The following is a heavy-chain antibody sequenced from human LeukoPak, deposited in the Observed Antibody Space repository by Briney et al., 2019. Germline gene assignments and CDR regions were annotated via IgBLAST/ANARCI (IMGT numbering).Heavy chain of an antibody. D-gene: IGHD3-10*01. CDR1: GGSISSGGYS. CDR2: IYHSGST. CDR3: ARGYYWFDP. J-gene: IGHJ5*02. Sequence: SETLSLTSAVSGGSISSGGYSWSWIRQPPGKGLEWIGYIYHSGSTYYNPSLKSRVTISVDRSKNQFSLKLSSVTAADTAVYYCARGYYWFDPWGQGTLVTVSS. V-gene: IGHV4-30-2*01.